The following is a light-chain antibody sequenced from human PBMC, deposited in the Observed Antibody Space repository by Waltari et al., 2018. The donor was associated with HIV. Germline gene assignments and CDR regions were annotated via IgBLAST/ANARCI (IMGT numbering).Light chain of an antibody. V-gene: IGKV3-15*01. CDR3: QQYNNWPPLT. J-gene: IGKJ1*01. CDR1: QSIGIN. CDR2: DAS. Sequence: EIVMTQSPATLSVSPGERATLSCRASQSIGINLAWYQQKPGQAPRLLIYDASTRATGVPARVRGSGSGTEFTLSISSLQSEDFAVYYCQQYNNWPPLTFGQGTKVEIK.